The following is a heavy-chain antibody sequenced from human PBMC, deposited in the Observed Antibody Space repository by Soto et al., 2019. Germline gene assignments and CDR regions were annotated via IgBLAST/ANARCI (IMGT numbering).Heavy chain of an antibody. Sequence: QVQLVQSGAEVKKPGASVKVSCKASGYTFTIYDINWVRQATGQGLEWMGWMIPNSGTTGYAQKFQGRVTMTRNTSISTAYMELTSLSSADPAVYYCARWDGDYGFDYWGQGTLVTVSS. V-gene: IGHV1-8*01. D-gene: IGHD4-17*01. CDR2: MIPNSGTT. CDR1: GYTFTIYD. J-gene: IGHJ4*02. CDR3: ARWDGDYGFDY.